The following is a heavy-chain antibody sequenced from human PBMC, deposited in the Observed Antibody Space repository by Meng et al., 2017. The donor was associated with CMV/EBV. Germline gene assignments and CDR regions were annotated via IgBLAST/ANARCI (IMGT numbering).Heavy chain of an antibody. CDR3: AREDAFDI. CDR2: INPNSDGT. CDR1: GYTFTSYG. V-gene: IGHV1-2*02. J-gene: IGHJ3*02. Sequence: ASVKVSCKASGYTFTSYGISWVRQAPGQGLEWMGWINPNSDGTNYAQKFQGRVTMTRDTSISTAYMELSRLRSDDTAVYYCAREDAFDIWGQGTMVTVSS.